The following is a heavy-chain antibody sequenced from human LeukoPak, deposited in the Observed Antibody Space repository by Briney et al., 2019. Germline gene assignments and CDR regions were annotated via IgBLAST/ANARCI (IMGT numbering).Heavy chain of an antibody. CDR2: VSWDGGKT. Sequence: PGGSLRLSCAASGFTFDEYTMRWVRQAPGKGLEWVSLVSWDGGKTYYADSVKGRFTISRDNAKNSVYLQMNSLRAEDAGIYYCARDGFGSNWYSDYWGQGTLVTVSS. CDR1: GFTFDEYT. V-gene: IGHV3-43*01. J-gene: IGHJ4*02. D-gene: IGHD6-13*01. CDR3: ARDGFGSNWYSDY.